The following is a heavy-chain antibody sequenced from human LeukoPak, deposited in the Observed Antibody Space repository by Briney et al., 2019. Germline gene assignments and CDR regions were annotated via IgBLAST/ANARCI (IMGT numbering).Heavy chain of an antibody. J-gene: IGHJ4*02. CDR2: ISGSGGST. Sequence: SGGSLRLSCAASGFTFSSYAMSWVRQAPGKGLEWVSAISGSGGSTYYADSVKGRFTISRDNSKNTLYLQMNSLRAEDTAVYYCAKGLGYDFWSGYWGGYFDYWGQGTLVTVSS. CDR3: AKGLGYDFWSGYWGGYFDY. CDR1: GFTFSSYA. D-gene: IGHD3-3*01. V-gene: IGHV3-23*01.